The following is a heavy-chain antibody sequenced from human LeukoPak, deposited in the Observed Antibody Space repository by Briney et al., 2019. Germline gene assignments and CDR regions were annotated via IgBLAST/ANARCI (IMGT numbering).Heavy chain of an antibody. J-gene: IGHJ6*03. CDR2: IRYDGSNK. CDR3: AKRGSGTYGYYYYYMDV. D-gene: IGHD3-10*01. Sequence: GGSLRLSCATSGFTFSSYAIHWVRQAPGKGLESVAFIRYDGSNKYYADSVKGGFTISRDNSRNTLYLQMNSLRAEDTAVYYCAKRGSGTYGYYYYYMDVWGKGTTVTISS. V-gene: IGHV3-30*02. CDR1: GFTFSSYA.